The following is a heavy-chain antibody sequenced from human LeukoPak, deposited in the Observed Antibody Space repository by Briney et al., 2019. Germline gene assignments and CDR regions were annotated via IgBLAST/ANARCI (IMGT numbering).Heavy chain of an antibody. V-gene: IGHV3-74*01. CDR1: GFTFSSHW. J-gene: IGHJ6*02. CDR2: IISDGSSI. D-gene: IGHD5-12*01. CDR3: ARDQIIVDTILDYYYGMDV. Sequence: GGSLRLSCAASGFTFSSHWMHWVRQAPGKGLVWVSRIISDGSSISYADSVNGRFTVYRDNAKNTLYLKMNSLRAADTAVYYCARDQIIVDTILDYYYGMDVWGQGTTVTVSS.